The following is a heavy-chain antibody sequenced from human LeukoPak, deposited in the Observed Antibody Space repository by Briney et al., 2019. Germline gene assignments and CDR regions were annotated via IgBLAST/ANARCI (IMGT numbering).Heavy chain of an antibody. CDR1: GFTFSDYY. CDR3: VFCSGGNCYYAVRGWTY. Sequence: GGSLRLSCAASGFTFSDYYMSWIRQAPGKGLEWVSYISSSGSTIYYADSVKGRFTISRDNSKNTVQLEMNSLRVEDTAVYYCVFCSGGNCYYAVRGWTYWGQGTLVTVSS. CDR2: ISSSGSTI. V-gene: IGHV3-11*04. J-gene: IGHJ4*02. D-gene: IGHD2-15*01.